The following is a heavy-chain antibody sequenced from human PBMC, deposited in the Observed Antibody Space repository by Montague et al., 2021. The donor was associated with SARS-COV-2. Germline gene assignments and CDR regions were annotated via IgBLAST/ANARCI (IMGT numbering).Heavy chain of an antibody. Sequence: SLRLSCAASGYSFINYAMGWVRQAPGKGLEWVSVISGSGGNTYFADFVRGRFTISRDNSKNTLYLQMNSLRAEDTAVYYCVRKNYYGSGSFSTFDYWGQGTLVTVSS. V-gene: IGHV3-23*01. CDR1: GYSFINYA. CDR3: VRKNYYGSGSFSTFDY. J-gene: IGHJ4*02. D-gene: IGHD3-10*01. CDR2: ISGSGGNT.